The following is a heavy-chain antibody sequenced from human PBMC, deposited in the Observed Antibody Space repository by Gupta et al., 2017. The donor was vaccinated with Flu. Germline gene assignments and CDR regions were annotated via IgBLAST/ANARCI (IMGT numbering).Heavy chain of an antibody. CDR1: GYPISSGYF. D-gene: IGHD3-16*02. CDR2: IYHSGIT. CDR3: ARDLEVGIVLQAFDI. J-gene: IGHJ3*02. V-gene: IGHV4-38-2*02. Sequence: QVQLQESGPGLVKPSETLSLTCSVSGYPISSGYFWGWIRQPPGKGLEWIGSIYHSGITQYNPSLKSRVTISVDTSKKQFSLRLSSVTAADTAMYYCARDLEVGIVLQAFDIWGQGTMVTVSS.